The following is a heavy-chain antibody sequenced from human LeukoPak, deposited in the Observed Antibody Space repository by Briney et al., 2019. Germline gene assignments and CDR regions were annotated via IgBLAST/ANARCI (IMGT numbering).Heavy chain of an antibody. CDR1: GYSFTDQY. CDR2: INPNSGYT. CDR3: ARGGLRVMVYRLYYMDV. D-gene: IGHD2-8*01. Sequence: SVKVSCMASGYSFTDQYLYLLRQAPGPGLEWTGWINPNSGYTEYAQKFHGRVTMTSDTSISTAYMELTRLRSDDTAVYYCARGGLRVMVYRLYYMDVWGKGTTVTVSS. J-gene: IGHJ6*03. V-gene: IGHV1-2*02.